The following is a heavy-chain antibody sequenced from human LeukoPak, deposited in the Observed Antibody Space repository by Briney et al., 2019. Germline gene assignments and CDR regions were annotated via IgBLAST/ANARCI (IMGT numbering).Heavy chain of an antibody. CDR2: ISPNTDDT. V-gene: IGHV1-2*02. D-gene: IGHD3-10*01. CDR1: GYTFTGYY. Sequence: ASVKVSCKASGYTFTGYYLHWVRQAPGQGLEWMGWISPNTDDTNYAQKFQGRVTMTRDTSITTAYMELRSLRSDDRAVYYCARIGEDYWGQGTLVTVSS. CDR3: ARIGEDY. J-gene: IGHJ4*02.